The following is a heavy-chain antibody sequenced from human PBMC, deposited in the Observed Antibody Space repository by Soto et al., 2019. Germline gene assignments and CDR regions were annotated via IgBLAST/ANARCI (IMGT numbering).Heavy chain of an antibody. D-gene: IGHD3-3*01. CDR3: ARGQRFSDWFDP. CDR1: GGAISGYY. J-gene: IGHJ5*02. Sequence: SETLSLTCTVTGGAISGYYWTWIRQSDGEGLEWIRRIYSSGSTNYNPSLKSRVTISLDTSMNYFSLRLNSVTAADTAVYYCARGQRFSDWFDPWGQGTLVTVSS. V-gene: IGHV4-4*07. CDR2: IYSSGST.